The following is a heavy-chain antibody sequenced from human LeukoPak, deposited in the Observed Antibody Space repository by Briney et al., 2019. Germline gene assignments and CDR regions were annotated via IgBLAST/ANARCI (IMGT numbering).Heavy chain of an antibody. CDR2: INPNSGGT. D-gene: IGHD3-10*01. V-gene: IGHV1-2*02. CDR3: AADRSGGSGSYFPPEFDY. Sequence: ASVKVSCKASGYTFTGYYMHWVRQAPGQGLEWMGWINPNSGGTNYAQKFQGRVTMTRDTSISTAYMELSRLRSEDTAVYYCAADRSGGSGSYFPPEFDYWGQGTLVTVSS. J-gene: IGHJ4*02. CDR1: GYTFTGYY.